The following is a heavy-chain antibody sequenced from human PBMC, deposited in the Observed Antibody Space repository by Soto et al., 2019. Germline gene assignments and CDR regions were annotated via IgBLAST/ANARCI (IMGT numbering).Heavy chain of an antibody. V-gene: IGHV1-3*01. J-gene: IGHJ5*02. CDR3: ARSSGVYDILA. D-gene: IGHD3-9*01. Sequence: ASVKVSCKDSGYTFTSYSMHWVRQAPGQRLEWMGWINAGNGNTKYSQKFQGRVTITRDTSASTAYMELSSLRSEDTAVYYCARSSGVYDILAWGQGTLVTVSS. CDR2: INAGNGNT. CDR1: GYTFTSYS.